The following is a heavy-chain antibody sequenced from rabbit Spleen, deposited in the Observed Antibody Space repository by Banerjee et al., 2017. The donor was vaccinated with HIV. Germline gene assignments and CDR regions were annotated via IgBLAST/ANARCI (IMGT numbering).Heavy chain of an antibody. V-gene: IGHV1S45*01. CDR3: ARDSAGREDFNL. D-gene: IGHD4-2*01. CDR2: IDVIKVAST. J-gene: IGHJ4*01. CDR1: GLDFSSNYW. Sequence: QEQLVESGGGLVQPEGSLTLTCEASGLDFSSNYWICWVRQAPGKGLEWIACIDVIKVASTYYASWAKGRFTTSKTSSTTVTLQMTSLTAADTATYFCARDSAGREDFNLWGPGTLVTVS.